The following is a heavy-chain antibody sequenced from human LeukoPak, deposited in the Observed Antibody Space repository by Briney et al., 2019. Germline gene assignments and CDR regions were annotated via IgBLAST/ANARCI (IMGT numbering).Heavy chain of an antibody. J-gene: IGHJ4*02. CDR1: GVSISISSFN. D-gene: IGHD3-22*01. CDR3: ARHSGLDSSGYLYYFDY. V-gene: IGHV4-39*01. CDR2: IYYSGST. Sequence: SETLSLTCTVSGVSISISSFNWAWLRQPPGKGLVWIGSIYYSGSTYYNPSLTSRVTISVDTSKNQFSLKLSSVTAADTAVYYCARHSGLDSSGYLYYFDYWGQGTLVTVSS.